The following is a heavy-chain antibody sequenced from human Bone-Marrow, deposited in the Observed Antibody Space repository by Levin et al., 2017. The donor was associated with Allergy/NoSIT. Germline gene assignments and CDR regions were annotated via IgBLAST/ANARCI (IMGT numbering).Heavy chain of an antibody. CDR2: IIPILGIA. CDR1: GGTFSSYP. D-gene: IGHD3-3*01. J-gene: IGHJ4*02. V-gene: IGHV1-69*04. Sequence: AASVKVSCKASGGTFSSYPISWVRQAPGQGLEWMGRIIPILGIANYAQKFQGRVTITADKSTSTAYMELSSLRSEDTAVYYCARGASFWPVDYWGQGTLVTVSS. CDR3: ARGASFWPVDY.